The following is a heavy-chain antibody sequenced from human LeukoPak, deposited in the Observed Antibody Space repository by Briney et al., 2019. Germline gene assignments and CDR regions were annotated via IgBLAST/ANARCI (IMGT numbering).Heavy chain of an antibody. Sequence: PGGSLRLSCAASGFTFSSYSMNWVRQAPGKGLEWVSSISTSSIHILYADSVRGRFTISRDDAKNSLYLQMNSLRAEDTAVYYCAREDRDGYGYFDYWGQGTLVTVSS. CDR1: GFTFSSYS. V-gene: IGHV3-21*04. D-gene: IGHD5-24*01. J-gene: IGHJ4*02. CDR3: AREDRDGYGYFDY. CDR2: ISTSSIHI.